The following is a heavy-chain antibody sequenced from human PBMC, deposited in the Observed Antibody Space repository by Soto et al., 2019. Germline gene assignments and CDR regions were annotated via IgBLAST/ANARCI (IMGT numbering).Heavy chain of an antibody. CDR1: GGSISSSSYY. Sequence: PSDTLSLTCTVSGGSISSSSYYWGWIRQPPGKGLEWIGTIYYSGSTYYNPSLKSRVTISVDTSKNQFSLKLSSVTAADTAVYYCASSYSSGWYVRVEGPDCWGQGTLVTVSS. CDR2: IYYSGST. V-gene: IGHV4-39*01. D-gene: IGHD6-19*01. CDR3: ASSYSSGWYVRVEGPDC. J-gene: IGHJ4*02.